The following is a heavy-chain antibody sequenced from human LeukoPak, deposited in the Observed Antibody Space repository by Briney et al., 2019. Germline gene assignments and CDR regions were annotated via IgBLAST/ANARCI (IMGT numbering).Heavy chain of an antibody. CDR3: ARDVEDWNYMGFDP. V-gene: IGHV4-4*02. D-gene: IGHD1-7*01. CDR2: MHHSGRT. CDR1: GASISSTNW. J-gene: IGHJ5*02. Sequence: SETLSLTCAISGASISSTNWWIWVRQPPGKGLEWIGEMHHSGRTNYNPSLKSRVTISVDTSKNQFSLKLSSVTAADTAVYYCARDVEDWNYMGFDPWGQGTLVTVSS.